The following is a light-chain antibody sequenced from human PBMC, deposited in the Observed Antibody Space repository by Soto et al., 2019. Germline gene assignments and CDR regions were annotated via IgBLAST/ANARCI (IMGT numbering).Light chain of an antibody. J-gene: IGLJ3*02. CDR1: SSNIGAGYD. Sequence: QSVLTQPPSMSGAPGQRVTISCTGSSSNIGAGYDVHWYQLLPGTAPKLLISDNTNRPSGVPDRFSSSKSGTSASLAITGLRSEDEADYYCQSHDSSLNSWVFGGGTKLTVL. CDR2: DNT. V-gene: IGLV1-40*01. CDR3: QSHDSSLNSWV.